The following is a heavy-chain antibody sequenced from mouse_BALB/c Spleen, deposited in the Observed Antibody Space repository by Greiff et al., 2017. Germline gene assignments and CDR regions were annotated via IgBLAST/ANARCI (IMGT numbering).Heavy chain of an antibody. V-gene: IGHV14-1*02. CDR2: IDPENGNT. Sequence: EVQLQQSGAELVRPGALVKLSCKASGFNIKDYYMPWVKQRPEQGLEWIGWIDPENGNTIYDPKFQGKASITADTSSNTAYLQLSSLTSEDTAVYYCNALRYGPAWFAYWGQGTLVTVSA. CDR3: NALRYGPAWFAY. D-gene: IGHD2-10*02. J-gene: IGHJ3*01. CDR1: GFNIKDYY.